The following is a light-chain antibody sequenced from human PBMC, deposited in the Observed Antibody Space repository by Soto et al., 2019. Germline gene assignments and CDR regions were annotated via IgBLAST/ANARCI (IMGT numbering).Light chain of an antibody. CDR1: QNINNY. CDR3: QQYENLPT. J-gene: IGKJ5*01. CDR2: DAS. V-gene: IGKV1-33*01. Sequence: DIQMTQSPSSLSASVGDRVTITCQASQNINNYLNWYQPKPGRAPKLLIYDASNLEAGVPSRLRGSGSGTDFTIAIRRLQPEDIATYYCQQYENLPTFGQGTRLEI.